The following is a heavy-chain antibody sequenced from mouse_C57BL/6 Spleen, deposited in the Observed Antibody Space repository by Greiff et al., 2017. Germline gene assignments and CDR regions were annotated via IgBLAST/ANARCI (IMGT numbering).Heavy chain of an antibody. CDR1: GFTFSDYG. D-gene: IGHD2-1*01. J-gene: IGHJ4*01. V-gene: IGHV5-17*01. Sequence: EVHLVESGGGLVKPGGSLKLSCAASGFTFSDYGMHWVSQAQEKGLEWVAYISSGSSTIYYADTVKGRFTISRDNAKNTLFLQMTSLRSEDTAMYYCASKSTIAHYYAMDYWGQGTSVTVSS. CDR3: ASKSTIAHYYAMDY. CDR2: ISSGSSTI.